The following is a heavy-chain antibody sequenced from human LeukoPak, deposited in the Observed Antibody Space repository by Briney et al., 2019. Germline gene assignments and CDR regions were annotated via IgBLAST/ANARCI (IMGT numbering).Heavy chain of an antibody. Sequence: SETLSLTCTVSGGSISSYYWSWIRQPPGKGREGIGYIYYSGSTNYNPSLKSRVTISVDTSKNQFSLKLSSVTAADTAVYYCARDSSHDSSGYLDYWGQGTLVTVSS. J-gene: IGHJ4*02. CDR1: GGSISSYY. CDR2: IYYSGST. CDR3: ARDSSHDSSGYLDY. D-gene: IGHD3-22*01. V-gene: IGHV4-59*01.